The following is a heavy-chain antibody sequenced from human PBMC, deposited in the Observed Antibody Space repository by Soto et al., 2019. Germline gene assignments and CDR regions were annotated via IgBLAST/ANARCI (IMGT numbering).Heavy chain of an antibody. J-gene: IGHJ4*02. CDR3: ARTAKRSYHSAS. Sequence: QVQLVQSGPEVKKPGASVRVSCMTSGYAFTSYGVNWVRQAPGQGLEWMGWIAPHSGRTTYLPKFQGRVTITADAATNPAYKALGSLSSDDTGIYSYARTAKRSYHSASRGQGTVVTVSS. CDR1: GYAFTSYG. V-gene: IGHV1-18*04. CDR2: IAPHSGRT. D-gene: IGHD3-16*02.